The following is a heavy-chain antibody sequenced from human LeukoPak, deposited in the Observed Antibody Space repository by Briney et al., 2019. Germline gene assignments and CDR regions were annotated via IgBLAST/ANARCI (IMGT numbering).Heavy chain of an antibody. D-gene: IGHD4-17*01. Sequence: ASVKVSCKASGYTFTSYAMHWVRQAPGQRLEWMGWINPGNGNTKYSQKFQGRVTITRDTSASTAYMELSSLRSEDTAVYYCASVDGDPDYYYYGMDVWGQGTTVTVSS. J-gene: IGHJ6*02. V-gene: IGHV1-3*01. CDR2: INPGNGNT. CDR3: ASVDGDPDYYYYGMDV. CDR1: GYTFTSYA.